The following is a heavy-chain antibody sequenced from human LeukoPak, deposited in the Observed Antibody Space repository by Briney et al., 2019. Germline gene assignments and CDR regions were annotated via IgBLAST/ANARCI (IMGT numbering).Heavy chain of an antibody. Sequence: GGSLRLSCAASGFTVSSNYMSWVRQAPGKGLEWVSVIYSGLSTYYADSVKGRFTIPRDNSKNTLYPHMNCLRAEDAAVYYCARVGSPGWGQGTLVTVSS. CDR2: IYSGLST. V-gene: IGHV3-66*01. D-gene: IGHD3-10*01. CDR3: ARVGSPG. CDR1: GFTVSSNY. J-gene: IGHJ4*02.